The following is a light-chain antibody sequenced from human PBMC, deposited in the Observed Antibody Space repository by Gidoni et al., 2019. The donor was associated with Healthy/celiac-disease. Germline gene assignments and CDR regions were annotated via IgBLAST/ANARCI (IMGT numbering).Light chain of an antibody. Sequence: EIVLTQSPATLSLSPGERATLSCRASQGVSSYLAWYQQKPGQAPRLLIYDASNRATGIPARFSGSGPGTDVTLTISSLEPEDFAVYYCQQRSNFGGXTKVEIK. V-gene: IGKV3D-11*01. CDR2: DAS. CDR3: QQRSN. J-gene: IGKJ4*01. CDR1: QGVSSY.